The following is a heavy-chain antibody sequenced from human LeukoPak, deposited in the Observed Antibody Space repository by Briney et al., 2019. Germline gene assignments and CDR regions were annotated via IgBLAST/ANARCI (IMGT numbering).Heavy chain of an antibody. CDR3: VRAEMQVGYCRSTNCLFDR. Sequence: PGGSLRLSCAASGFTFSSYWMHWVRQVPGKGPVWVSRINTDGSDTTYADSVRGRFTISRDNSRNTLFLQMNSLRVEDTAVYYCVRAEMQVGYCRSTNCLFDRWGQGTLVTVSS. J-gene: IGHJ4*02. CDR1: GFTFSSYW. D-gene: IGHD2-2*01. CDR2: INTDGSDT. V-gene: IGHV3-74*01.